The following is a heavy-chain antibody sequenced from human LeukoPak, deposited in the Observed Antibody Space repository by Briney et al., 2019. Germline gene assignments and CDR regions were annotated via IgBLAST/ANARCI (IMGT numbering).Heavy chain of an antibody. Sequence: GGSLRLSCAASGFTFSTYEMNWVRQAPGKGLEWVSYISSSGFIMYYADSVEGRFTISRDNAKNSLYLQMNSLRAEDTAVYYCARGQLLWFYYYYYMDVWGKGTTVTISS. J-gene: IGHJ6*03. CDR3: ARGQLLWFYYYYYMDV. CDR1: GFTFSTYE. D-gene: IGHD2-2*01. CDR2: ISSSGFIM. V-gene: IGHV3-48*03.